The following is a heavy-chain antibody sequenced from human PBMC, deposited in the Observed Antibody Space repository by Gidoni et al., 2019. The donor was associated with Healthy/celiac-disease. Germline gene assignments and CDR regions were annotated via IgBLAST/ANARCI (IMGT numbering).Heavy chain of an antibody. CDR2: IDPSDSYT. V-gene: IGHV5-10-1*03. CDR1: GYSFTRYG. J-gene: IGHJ6*03. CDR3: ARGEVATITYYYYYYMDV. Sequence: EVQLVQSGAEVKKPGESLRISCKGSGYSFTRYGISWVRQTPGKGLEWMGRIDPSDSYTNYSPSFQGHVTISADKSISTAYLQWSSLKASDTAMYYCARGEVATITYYYYYYMDVWGKGTTVTVSS. D-gene: IGHD5-12*01.